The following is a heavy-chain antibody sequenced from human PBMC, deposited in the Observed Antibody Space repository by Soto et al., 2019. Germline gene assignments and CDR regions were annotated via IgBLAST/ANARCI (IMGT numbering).Heavy chain of an antibody. J-gene: IGHJ4*02. CDR2: IYYSGST. CDR1: GGSVSSGSYY. Sequence: QVQLQESGPGLVKPSETLSLTCTVSGGSVSSGSYYWSWIRQPPGKGLEWIGYIYYSGSTNYNPSLKSRVTISVDTSKNQFSLKLSSVTAADTAVYYCVRDNSSGYYSYYFDYWGQGTLVTVSS. V-gene: IGHV4-61*01. CDR3: VRDNSSGYYSYYFDY. D-gene: IGHD3-22*01.